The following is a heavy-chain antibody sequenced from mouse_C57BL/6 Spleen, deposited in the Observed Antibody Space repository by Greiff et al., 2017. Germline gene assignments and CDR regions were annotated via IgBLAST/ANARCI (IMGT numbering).Heavy chain of an antibody. Sequence: QVQLQQPGAELVKPGASVKLSCKASGYTFTSYWMHWVKQRPGQGLEWIGMIHPNSGSTNYNEKFKSKATLTVDKSSSTAYMQLSILTSEDSAVYYCAKKGGPWYFDVWGTGTTVTVSS. V-gene: IGHV1-64*01. CDR2: IHPNSGST. J-gene: IGHJ1*03. CDR1: GYTFTSYW. CDR3: AKKGGPWYFDV. D-gene: IGHD3-3*01.